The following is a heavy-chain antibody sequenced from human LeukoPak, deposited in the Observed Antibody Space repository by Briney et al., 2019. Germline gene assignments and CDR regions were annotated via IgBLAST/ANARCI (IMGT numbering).Heavy chain of an antibody. CDR1: GFTVSSNY. CDR2: IYSGGST. D-gene: IGHD3-22*01. J-gene: IGHJ4*02. CDR3: ASYSSGYYHSVDY. V-gene: IGHV3-53*01. Sequence: GGSLRLSCAASGFTVSSNYMSWVRQAPGKGLEWVSVIYSGGSTYYADSVKGRFTISRDNSKNTLYLQMNSLRAEDTAVYYCASYSSGYYHSVDYWGQGTLVTVSS.